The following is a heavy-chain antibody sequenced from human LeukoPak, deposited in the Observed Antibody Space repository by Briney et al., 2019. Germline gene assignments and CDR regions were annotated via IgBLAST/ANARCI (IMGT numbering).Heavy chain of an antibody. CDR1: GYTFTGYY. J-gene: IGHJ4*02. V-gene: IGHV1-2*02. CDR3: VGGLRLAATGRFEVAGLSDY. Sequence: GASVKVSCKASGYTFTGYYMHWVRQAPGQGLEWMGWINPNSGGTNYAQKFQGRVTMTRDTSISTAYMEVIRLKSDDTAIYYCVGGLRLAATGRFEVAGLSDYWGQGTLVTVSS. CDR2: INPNSGGT. D-gene: IGHD6-13*01.